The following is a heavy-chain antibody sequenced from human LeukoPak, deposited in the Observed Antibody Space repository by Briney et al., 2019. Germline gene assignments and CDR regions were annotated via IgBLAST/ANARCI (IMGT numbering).Heavy chain of an antibody. J-gene: IGHJ4*02. D-gene: IGHD5-24*01. V-gene: IGHV1-46*01. CDR1: GYIIATYY. Sequence: ASVTVSFKASGYIIATYYIDWVRQAPGQGLEWMGRINPSGGSTNYARQFQDRVTITSDTSTTTVYMELSSLRSEDTAVYFCARVSRDGYYLFDYWGQGTLVTVSS. CDR2: INPSGGST. CDR3: ARVSRDGYYLFDY.